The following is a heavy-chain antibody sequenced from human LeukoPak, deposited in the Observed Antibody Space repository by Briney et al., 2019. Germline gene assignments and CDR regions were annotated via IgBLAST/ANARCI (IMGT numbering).Heavy chain of an antibody. CDR1: GFTFSTYW. CDR3: ARDSAGNDY. D-gene: IGHD6-13*01. V-gene: IGHV3-7*01. Sequence: GGSLRLSCAASGFTFSTYWMSWVRQAPGKGLEWVDNIKQDGSEKYYVDSVKGRFTISRDNAKNSLYLQINSLRAEDTAMYYCARDSAGNDYWGQGTLVTVSS. J-gene: IGHJ4*02. CDR2: IKQDGSEK.